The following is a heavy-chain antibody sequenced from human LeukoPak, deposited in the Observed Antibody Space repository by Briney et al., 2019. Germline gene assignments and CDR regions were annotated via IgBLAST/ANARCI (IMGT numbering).Heavy chain of an antibody. D-gene: IGHD3-9*01. CDR1: GASIDSGGYF. J-gene: IGHJ2*01. CDR2: IYYTGNT. Sequence: SETLSLTCIVSGASIDSGGYFWSWIRQHPGKGLEWIGYIYYTGNTYYNPSLKSRVTISVDTSKNQFSLKLSSMTAADTAVYYCARSLGYDILTGYNRGWFFDLWGRGTLVTVSS. V-gene: IGHV4-31*03. CDR3: ARSLGYDILTGYNRGWFFDL.